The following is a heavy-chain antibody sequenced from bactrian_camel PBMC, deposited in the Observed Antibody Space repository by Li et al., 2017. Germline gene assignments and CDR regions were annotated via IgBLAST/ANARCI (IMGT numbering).Heavy chain of an antibody. CDR2: IYSDGNT. J-gene: IGHJ6*01. V-gene: IGHV3S10*01. Sequence: VQLVESGGGLVQPGGSLRLSCAASGFTFSSSYMSWVRQAPGKGLEWVSTIYSDGNTAYADSVKGRFTISQDMAKNTVYLQMNNVKPEDTAMYYCALDCPAQNWCEYYSIPDFGYSGQGTQVTVS. D-gene: IGHD7*01. CDR3: ALDCPAQNWCEYYSIPDFGY. CDR1: GFTFSSSY.